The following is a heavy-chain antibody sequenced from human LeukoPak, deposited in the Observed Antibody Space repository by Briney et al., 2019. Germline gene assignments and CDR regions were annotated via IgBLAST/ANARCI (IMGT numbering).Heavy chain of an antibody. CDR2: IDPYGGS. CDR3: ARHVSGRWFGEDYPYYADV. J-gene: IGHJ6*03. V-gene: IGHV4-34*01. CDR1: GGSFSGYH. D-gene: IGHD3-10*01. Sequence: SETLSLTCAVYGGSFSGYHWRWIRQTPGKGLEWIAEIDPYGGSSYNPSLKSRVTISVDTSKNQFSLKLNSVTAADTALYYCARHVSGRWFGEDYPYYADVWGKGTTVTISS.